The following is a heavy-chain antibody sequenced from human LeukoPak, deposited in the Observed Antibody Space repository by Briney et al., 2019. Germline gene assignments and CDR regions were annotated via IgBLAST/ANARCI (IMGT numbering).Heavy chain of an antibody. CDR2: ISSNGGST. V-gene: IGHV3-64*01. D-gene: IGHD4-17*01. CDR1: GFTFSSYA. Sequence: QAGGSLRLSCAASGFTFSSYAMHWVRQAPGKGLEYVSAISSNGGSTYYANSVKGRFTISRDNSKNTLYLQMGSLRAEDMAVYYCARDGGRWGDYGDYPPDYWGQGTLVTVSS. CDR3: ARDGGRWGDYGDYPPDY. J-gene: IGHJ4*02.